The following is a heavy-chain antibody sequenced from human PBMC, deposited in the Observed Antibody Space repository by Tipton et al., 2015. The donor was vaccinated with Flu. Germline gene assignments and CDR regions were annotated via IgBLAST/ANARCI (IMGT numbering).Heavy chain of an antibody. J-gene: IGHJ4*02. D-gene: IGHD6-13*01. Sequence: SLRLSCAASGFTFSSYEMNWVRQAPGKGLEWVSYITSSGNTISYADSVKGRFTISRDNAKNSLYLQMNSLRAEDTAVYYCARGSASLYYFDYWGQGTLVTVSS. CDR2: ITSSGNTI. V-gene: IGHV3-48*03. CDR1: GFTFSSYE. CDR3: ARGSASLYYFDY.